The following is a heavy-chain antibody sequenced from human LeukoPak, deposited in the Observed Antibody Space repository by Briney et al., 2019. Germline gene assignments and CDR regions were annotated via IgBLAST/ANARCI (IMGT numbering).Heavy chain of an antibody. J-gene: IGHJ4*02. CDR2: WST. CDR1: GGSISRDY. Sequence: SETLSLTCTVSGGSISRDYWGWIRQPPGKGLEWLGSWSTSYGSSRESRVTISVDASKNQFSLRLSSLTAADTAVYYCGRHVAYAPFDIWGQGTLVTVSS. CDR3: GRHVAYAPFDI. V-gene: IGHV4-39*01. D-gene: IGHD4-17*01.